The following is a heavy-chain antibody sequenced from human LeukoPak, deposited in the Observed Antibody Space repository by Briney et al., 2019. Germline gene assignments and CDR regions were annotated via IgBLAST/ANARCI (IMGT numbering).Heavy chain of an antibody. CDR2: IRSKAYGGTT. Sequence: GRSLRLSCTASGFTFGDYAMSWVRQAPGKGLEWVGFIRSKAYGGTTDYAASVKGRFTISRDDSKSIAYLQMNSLKPEDTAVYYCTRDYEGDIVLRFDPWGQGTLVTVSS. CDR3: TRDYEGDIVLRFDP. D-gene: IGHD2-8*01. J-gene: IGHJ5*02. CDR1: GFTFGDYA. V-gene: IGHV3-49*04.